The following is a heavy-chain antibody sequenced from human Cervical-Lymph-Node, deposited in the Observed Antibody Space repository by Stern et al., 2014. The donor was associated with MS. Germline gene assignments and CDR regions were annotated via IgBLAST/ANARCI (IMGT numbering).Heavy chain of an antibody. Sequence: VQLLESGGGVVQPGRSLRLSCVASELNFSNFAMHWLRQAPGKGLEWVAFLSYDGDNKYYRDSVKGRFTISRDNSKNTLYLDMNSLRVEDTALYYCARVNILTGYYVFDYWGQGTLVTVTS. V-gene: IGHV3-30-3*01. CDR2: LSYDGDNK. D-gene: IGHD3-9*01. CDR1: ELNFSNFA. CDR3: ARVNILTGYYVFDY. J-gene: IGHJ4*02.